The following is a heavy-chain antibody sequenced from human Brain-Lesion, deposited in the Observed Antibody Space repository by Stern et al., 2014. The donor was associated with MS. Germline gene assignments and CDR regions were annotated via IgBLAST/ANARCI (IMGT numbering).Heavy chain of an antibody. Sequence: VQLVESGPGLVKPSDTLSLTCSVSGDSLSSSTFYWGWIRQPPGKGPEWIGSVYYSGNTYYHPSLKSRVTISVDTSKTQFSRRLPPVTAADTAVYYCARHQLGYGYAYLRYWGQGTLVTVSS. V-gene: IGHV4-39*01. CDR1: GDSLSSSTFY. D-gene: IGHD5-18*01. CDR3: ARHQLGYGYAYLRY. CDR2: VYYSGNT. J-gene: IGHJ4*02.